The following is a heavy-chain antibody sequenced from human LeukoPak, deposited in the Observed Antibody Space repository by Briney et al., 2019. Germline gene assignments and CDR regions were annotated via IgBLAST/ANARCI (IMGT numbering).Heavy chain of an antibody. D-gene: IGHD1-26*01. V-gene: IGHV1-69*05. CDR3: ARDLIVGTRTRFDP. Sequence: GSSVKVSCKASGGPFSSYAISWVRQAPGQGLEWMGGIIPIFGTANYAQKFQGRVTITTDESTSTAYMELSSLRSEDTAAYYCARDLIVGTRTRFDPWGQGTLVTVSS. CDR1: GGPFSSYA. CDR2: IIPIFGTA. J-gene: IGHJ5*02.